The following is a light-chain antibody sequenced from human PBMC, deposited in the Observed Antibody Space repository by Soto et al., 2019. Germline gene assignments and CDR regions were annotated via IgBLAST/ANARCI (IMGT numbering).Light chain of an antibody. J-gene: IGKJ1*01. CDR3: QQYGSLGT. CDR2: GAS. CDR1: QSVSTNY. Sequence: EIGVTQSPGTVSQYQRERANLXCRASQSVSTNYLAWYQQKPGQAPRLLIYGASNRATGIPDRFSGSGSGTDFTLTISRLEPEDFGVYYCQQYGSLGTFGQVSKVDI. V-gene: IGKV3-20*01.